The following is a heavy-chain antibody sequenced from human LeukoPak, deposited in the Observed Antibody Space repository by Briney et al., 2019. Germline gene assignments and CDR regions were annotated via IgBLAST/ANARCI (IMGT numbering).Heavy chain of an antibody. CDR3: ARHANCGGDCAIDY. D-gene: IGHD2-21*02. CDR2: VHYSGST. J-gene: IGHJ4*02. Sequence: SETLSLTCTVSGGSISPYYWTWSRQPPGKGLEWIGYVHYSGSTKYNPSLKSRVTMSVDTSKNQFSLKLSSVTAADTAVYYCARHANCGGDCAIDYWGQGALVTVSS. V-gene: IGHV4-59*08. CDR1: GGSISPYY.